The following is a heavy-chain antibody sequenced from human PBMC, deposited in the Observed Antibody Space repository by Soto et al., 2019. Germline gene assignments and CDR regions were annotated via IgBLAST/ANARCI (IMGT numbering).Heavy chain of an antibody. Sequence: GGSLRLSCAASGFTFSSYAMHWVRQAPGGGLEWWAVIFYSGGSTYYADSVKGRFTISRDNSKNTLYLQMNSLRVEDTAVYYCARDMMTWGHAFDIWGQGTMVTVSS. V-gene: IGHV3-30*14. J-gene: IGHJ3*02. CDR2: IFYSGGST. D-gene: IGHD3-16*01. CDR1: GFTFSSYA. CDR3: ARDMMTWGHAFDI.